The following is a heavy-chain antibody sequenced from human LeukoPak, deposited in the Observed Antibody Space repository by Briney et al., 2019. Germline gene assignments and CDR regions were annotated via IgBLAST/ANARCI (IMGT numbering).Heavy chain of an antibody. J-gene: IGHJ4*02. CDR2: TYYGSKWFN. D-gene: IGHD3-10*01. CDR3: ASGHDGVASVDY. CDR1: GDSVSSNRAA. Sequence: SQTLSLTCAISGDSVSSNRAAWNWIRQSPSRGLEWLGRTYYGSKWFNDYAISVKSRISINPDTSKNQFSLQLNSVTPEDTAMCYCASGHDGVASVDYWGQGTLVTVSS. V-gene: IGHV6-1*01.